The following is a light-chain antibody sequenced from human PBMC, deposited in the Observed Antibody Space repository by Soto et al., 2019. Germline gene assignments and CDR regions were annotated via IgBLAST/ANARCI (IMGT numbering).Light chain of an antibody. V-gene: IGKV1-5*01. CDR1: ENIFKF. CDR2: AAS. CDR3: QHYHSQSIT. J-gene: IGKJ4*01. Sequence: TLSASVGDRITITCRASENIFKFLAWYQQRSGXAPNLXIYAASDLERGVPSRFSGSGSGTEFTLTIDNLQPNDSATYFCQHYHSQSITFGGGTQVDVK.